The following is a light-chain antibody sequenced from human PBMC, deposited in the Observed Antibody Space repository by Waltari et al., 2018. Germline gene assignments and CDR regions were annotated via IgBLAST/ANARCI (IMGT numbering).Light chain of an antibody. CDR1: QSVTTY. CDR3: QQTNNTPWT. CDR2: AAS. Sequence: DIQMTQSPSSLSASVGDRVTITCRASQSVTTYLNWYQQTPGKAPQLLIYAASTLQSGVPSRFSGSGSGTDFTLTISSLQPEDFATYFCQQTNNTPWTFGQGTKVEIK. V-gene: IGKV1-39*01. J-gene: IGKJ1*01.